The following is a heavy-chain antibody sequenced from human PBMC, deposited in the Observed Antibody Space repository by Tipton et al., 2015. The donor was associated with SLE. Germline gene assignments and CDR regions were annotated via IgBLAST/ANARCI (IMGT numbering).Heavy chain of an antibody. CDR3: ARLATLTIREGS. Sequence: TLSLTCAVYGASFSDYYWTWIRQPPGKGLEWIGEIHQSGGTDYNPSLRSRVTISLDTSNNQFSLNLTSVTAADTAIYYCARLATLTIREGSWGQGTVVTVSS. CDR2: IHQSGGT. CDR1: GASFSDYY. V-gene: IGHV4-34*01. D-gene: IGHD4-11*01. J-gene: IGHJ5*02.